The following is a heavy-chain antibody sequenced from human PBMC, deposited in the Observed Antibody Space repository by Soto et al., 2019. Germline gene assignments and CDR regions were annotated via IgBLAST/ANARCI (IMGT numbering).Heavy chain of an antibody. V-gene: IGHV4-59*11. CDR2: IYDRGYS. D-gene: IGHD6-13*01. CDR1: GGSMRNHF. CDR3: ARVGHTSPWYPDHFYMDV. J-gene: IGHJ6*03. Sequence: QVQLQESGPGLVKPSETLSLSCTVSGGSMRNHFWSWIRQAPGKGLEWIGYIYDRGYSSYNPSLKSRITTSVDTSRNQFSLRLSSVTAADTAVYYCARVGHTSPWYPDHFYMDVWGKGTTVTVSS.